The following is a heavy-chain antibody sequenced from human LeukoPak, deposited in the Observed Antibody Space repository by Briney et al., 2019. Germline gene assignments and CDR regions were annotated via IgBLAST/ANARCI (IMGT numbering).Heavy chain of an antibody. CDR3: ARPRTSGSSGDAFDI. D-gene: IGHD1-26*01. Sequence: EESLKISCKGSGCSFTTYWIGWVRQMPGKGLEWMGIIYPGDSDTRYSPSFQGQVTISADKSISTAFLQWNSLKASDTAMYYCARPRTSGSSGDAFDIWGQGTMVTVSS. V-gene: IGHV5-51*01. CDR1: GCSFTTYW. CDR2: IYPGDSDT. J-gene: IGHJ3*02.